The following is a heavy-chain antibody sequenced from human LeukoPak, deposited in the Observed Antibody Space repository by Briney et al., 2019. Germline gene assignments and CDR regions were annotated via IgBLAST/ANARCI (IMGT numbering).Heavy chain of an antibody. CDR1: GFTFSSYG. D-gene: IGHD6-13*01. V-gene: IGHV3-30*18. CDR2: ISYDGSNK. J-gene: IGHJ4*02. Sequence: GRSLRLSCAASGFTFSSYGMHWVRQAPGKGLEWVAVISYDGSNKYYADSVKGRFTISRDNSKNTLYLQMNSLRAEDTAVYYCAKLSYSSSWTHWGQGTLVTVSS. CDR3: AKLSYSSSWTH.